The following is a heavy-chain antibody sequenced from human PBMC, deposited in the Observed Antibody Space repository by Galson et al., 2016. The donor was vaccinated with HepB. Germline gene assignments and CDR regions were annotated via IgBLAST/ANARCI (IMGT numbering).Heavy chain of an antibody. Sequence: SLRLSCAGSGFIFIGHAMNWVRQAPGKGLEWVSHISGSGVRTYYADSVEGRFTISRDNSKNALYLQMERLEVEDTAIAYCVEEGQWGGEGDPFDAWGRGTMVSVSS. J-gene: IGHJ3*01. CDR3: VEEGQWGGEGDPFDA. CDR2: ISGSGVRT. CDR1: GFIFIGHA. V-gene: IGHV3-23*01. D-gene: IGHD3-10*01.